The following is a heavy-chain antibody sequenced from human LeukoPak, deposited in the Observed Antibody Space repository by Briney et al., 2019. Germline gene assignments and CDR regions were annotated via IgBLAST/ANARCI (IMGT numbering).Heavy chain of an antibody. J-gene: IGHJ4*02. Sequence: GGSLRLSCAASGFTFSSYAMSWVRQAPGKGLEWVSAISGSGGSTYYADSVKGRFTISRDNSKNTTYLQMNSLRAEDTAVYYCAKDDYDFWSGYYGSGPFDYWGQGTLVTVSS. D-gene: IGHD3-3*01. V-gene: IGHV3-23*01. CDR3: AKDDYDFWSGYYGSGPFDY. CDR1: GFTFSSYA. CDR2: ISGSGGST.